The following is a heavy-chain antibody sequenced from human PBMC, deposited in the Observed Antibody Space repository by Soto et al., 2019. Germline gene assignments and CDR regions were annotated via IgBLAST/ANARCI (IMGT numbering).Heavy chain of an antibody. V-gene: IGHV3-23*01. CDR3: AKAISIGAPTPCDP. Sequence: EVQLLESGGGLVQPGGSLRLSCAASGFTFSSYGMSWVRQAPGKGLEWVSAISGSGGSTYYADSVKGRFTISRDNSKYTQYLQMNSLRAEDTVVYYCAKAISIGAPTPCDPWGQGTLVIVSS. CDR1: GFTFSSYG. CDR2: ISGSGGST. D-gene: IGHD3-3*02. J-gene: IGHJ5*02.